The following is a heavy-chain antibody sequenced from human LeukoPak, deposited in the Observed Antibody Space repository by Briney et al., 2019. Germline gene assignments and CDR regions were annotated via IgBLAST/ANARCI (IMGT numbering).Heavy chain of an antibody. V-gene: IGHV4-59*08. CDR2: ISYSGST. CDR3: ARHPDYGGNFDS. CDR1: GVSVTSYY. Sequence: PSETLSLTCTVSGVSVTSYYWSWIRQPPGEGLEWIGYISYSGSTNYNPSLKSRVTISVDTSKNQFSLKLSSVTAADTAVYYCARHPDYGGNFDSWGQGTLVTVSS. J-gene: IGHJ4*02. D-gene: IGHD4-23*01.